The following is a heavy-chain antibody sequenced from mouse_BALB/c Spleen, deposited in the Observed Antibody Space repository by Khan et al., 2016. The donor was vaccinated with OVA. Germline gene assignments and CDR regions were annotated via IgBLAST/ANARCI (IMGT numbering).Heavy chain of an antibody. CDR1: GYTFTSYW. J-gene: IGHJ4*01. CDR3: ARANYYGSGLYAMDY. D-gene: IGHD1-1*01. Sequence: DLVKPGASVTLSCRASGYTFTSYWINWIKQRPGQGLEWIGRIAPGSGSTSYNEKFKAKAILTVDTSSSTAYIQFSSLSSEDSAVCFCARANYYGSGLYAMDYWGQGTSVTGSS. V-gene: IGHV1S41*01. CDR2: IAPGSGST.